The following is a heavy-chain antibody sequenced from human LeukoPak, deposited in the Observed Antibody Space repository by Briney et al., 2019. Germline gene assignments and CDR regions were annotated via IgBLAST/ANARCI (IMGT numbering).Heavy chain of an antibody. D-gene: IGHD3-22*01. Sequence: SETLSLTCAVYGGSFSGYYWSWIRQPPGKGLEWIGYIYHIGYISQSGNIYQNPSLKSRVTISLDTSRNQFSLKLSSVTAADTAVYYCAGSPLAFYDSSGYPRVWFDPWGQGTLVTVSS. V-gene: IGHV4-34*01. CDR1: GGSFSGYY. J-gene: IGHJ5*02. CDR2: IYHIGYISQSGNI. CDR3: AGSPLAFYDSSGYPRVWFDP.